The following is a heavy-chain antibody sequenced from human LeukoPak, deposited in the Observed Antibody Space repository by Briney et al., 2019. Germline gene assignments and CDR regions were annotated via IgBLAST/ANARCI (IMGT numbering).Heavy chain of an antibody. CDR3: VRDTDEWYNSPGDY. CDR1: GFTFSSYS. CDR2: ITNTI. D-gene: IGHD1-1*01. V-gene: IGHV3-48*01. Sequence: TGGSLRLSCAASGFTFSSYSMNWVRQAPGKGLEWIAYITNTIHYADSVKGRFTISRDNARNSLYLQMNSLRAGDTAVYYCVRDTDEWYNSPGDYWGQGTLVTVSS. J-gene: IGHJ4*02.